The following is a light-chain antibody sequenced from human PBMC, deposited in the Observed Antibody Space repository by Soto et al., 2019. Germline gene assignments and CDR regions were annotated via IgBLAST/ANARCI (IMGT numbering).Light chain of an antibody. CDR1: STDVGGYDY. V-gene: IGLV2-14*01. CDR3: SSYTRSNSLV. Sequence: QSALTQPASVSGSPGQSISISCTGSSTDVGGYDYVSWYQHHPGAVPKLLIHEVKNRPSGVSYRFSGSKSGSTASLTISGLQAEDEADYYCSSYTRSNSLVFGGGTKVTVL. CDR2: EVK. J-gene: IGLJ3*02.